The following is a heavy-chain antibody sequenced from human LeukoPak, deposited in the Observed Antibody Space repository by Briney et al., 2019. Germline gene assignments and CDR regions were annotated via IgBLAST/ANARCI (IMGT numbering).Heavy chain of an antibody. D-gene: IGHD5-24*01. Sequence: GASVKVSCKASGYTFTGYYMHWVRQAPGQGLEWMGWINHNSAGTNYAQKFQGRVTMTRDTSISTAYMELSRLRSDDTAVYYCGREAEMATIRRFVEGGNYWGQGTLVTVSS. CDR2: INHNSAGT. CDR1: GYTFTGYY. V-gene: IGHV1-2*02. J-gene: IGHJ4*02. CDR3: GREAEMATIRRFVEGGNY.